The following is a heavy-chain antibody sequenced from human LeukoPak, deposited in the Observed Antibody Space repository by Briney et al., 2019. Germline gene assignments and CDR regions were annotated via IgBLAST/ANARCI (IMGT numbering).Heavy chain of an antibody. D-gene: IGHD3-22*01. CDR3: ARDGGQEYYYDSSGIPSLDY. Sequence: GASVRVSCKASGYTFTSYGISWVRQAPGQGLEWMGWISAYNGNTNYAQKLQGRVTMTTDTSTSTAYMELRSLRSDDTAVYYCARDGGQEYYYDSSGIPSLDYWGQGTLVTVSS. CDR2: ISAYNGNT. V-gene: IGHV1-18*01. J-gene: IGHJ4*02. CDR1: GYTFTSYG.